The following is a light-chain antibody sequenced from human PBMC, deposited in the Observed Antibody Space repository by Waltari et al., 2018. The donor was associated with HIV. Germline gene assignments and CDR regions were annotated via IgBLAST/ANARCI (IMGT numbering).Light chain of an antibody. Sequence: DIHLTQSPSSLSVSVGLTAIITCRASQKLKNDLNWYQHKSGKSPRLLIYSASGLQSGAPTIFSGSGSGTEFNFTIEGLQSEDSAVYYCQQSHRTPLTFGGGTRVEIK. V-gene: IGKV1-39*01. CDR1: QKLKND. J-gene: IGKJ4*01. CDR2: SAS. CDR3: QQSHRTPLT.